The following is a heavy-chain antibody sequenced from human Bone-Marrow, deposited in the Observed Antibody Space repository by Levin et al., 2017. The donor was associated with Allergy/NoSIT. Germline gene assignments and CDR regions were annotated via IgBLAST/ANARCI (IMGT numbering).Heavy chain of an antibody. Sequence: GGSLRLSCAASGFVFTDYSMTWVRQAPGKGLEWVSTISRSGSATYYSASVEGRFVISRDDSNNMVYLQMNSLRAEDTAVYYCAKAALGSGIWLGNAFDIRGQGAFVTVSS. D-gene: IGHD2-15*01. CDR1: GFVFTDYS. V-gene: IGHV3-23*01. J-gene: IGHJ3*02. CDR2: ISRSGSAT. CDR3: AKAALGSGIWLGNAFDI.